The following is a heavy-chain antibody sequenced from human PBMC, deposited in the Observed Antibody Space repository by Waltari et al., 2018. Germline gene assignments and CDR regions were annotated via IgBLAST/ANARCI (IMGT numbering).Heavy chain of an antibody. D-gene: IGHD2-2*01. J-gene: IGHJ6*02. CDR3: ARDYCDRTNCHGMDV. V-gene: IGHV3-30*04. CDR1: AFTFGSYA. CDR2: ISYNARNI. Sequence: QVQLVESGGGVVLHGRSLRLSCAAPAFTFGSYAMLWVRQAPGKGPEWVAVISYNARNIYYVDSVKGRFTISRDNSKKTLYLQMNSLRAEDTAVYYCARDYCDRTNCHGMDVWGQGTTVTVSS.